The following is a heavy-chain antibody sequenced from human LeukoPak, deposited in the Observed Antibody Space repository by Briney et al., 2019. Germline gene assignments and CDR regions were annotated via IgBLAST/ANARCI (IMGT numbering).Heavy chain of an antibody. D-gene: IGHD1-1*01. J-gene: IGHJ4*02. CDR3: ARGNWNY. Sequence: GRSLRLSCAASGFTFSSYSMNWVRQAPGKGLEWVSSITTGSSYIYYADSVKGRFTISRDNAKNSLYLQMNSLRAEDTAVYYCARGNWNYWGQGTLVTVSS. V-gene: IGHV3-21*01. CDR2: ITTGSSYI. CDR1: GFTFSSYS.